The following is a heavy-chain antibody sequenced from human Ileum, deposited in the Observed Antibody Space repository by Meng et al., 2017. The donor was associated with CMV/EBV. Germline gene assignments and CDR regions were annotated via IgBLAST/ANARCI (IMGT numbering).Heavy chain of an antibody. CDR2: ISSSSSTI. D-gene: IGHD6-19*01. Sequence: GESLKISCAASGFTFSSYSMNWVRQAPGKGLEWVSYISSSSSTIYYADSVKGRFTISRDNARNSLYMEMNSLRGDDTALYYCVRSADGWYYFDYWGRGSLVTVSS. CDR1: GFTFSSYS. V-gene: IGHV3-48*04. J-gene: IGHJ4*02. CDR3: VRSADGWYYFDY.